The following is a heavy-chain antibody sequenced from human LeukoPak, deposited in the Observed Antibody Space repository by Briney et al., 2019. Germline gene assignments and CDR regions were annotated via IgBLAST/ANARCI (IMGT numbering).Heavy chain of an antibody. J-gene: IGHJ4*01. V-gene: IGHV3-23*01. D-gene: IGHD6-19*01. CDR1: GFTFSSYW. Sequence: GGSLRLSCVASGFTFSSYWMHWVRQAPGKGLEWVSAISDTGGNTYYADSVKGRFTISRDNSKNTLYLQMNSLRAEDTAVYYCASTSRDVVVAGYYFHYWGHGTLVTASS. CDR2: ISDTGGNT. CDR3: ASTSRDVVVAGYYFHY.